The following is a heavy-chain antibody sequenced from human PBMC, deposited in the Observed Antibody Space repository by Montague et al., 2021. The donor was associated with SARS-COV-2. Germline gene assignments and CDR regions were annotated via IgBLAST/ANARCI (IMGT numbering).Heavy chain of an antibody. Sequence: SETLSLTCAVYGGSLTDFYWTWIRKPQGKGLEWIGESNDRGNSNYNQSLKNRVTISVDKSKKQISLKLTSVTAAETDTYYCESGRGNVFAILIAFPAAGAIDVWGQGTTVTVSP. J-gene: IGHJ3*01. CDR1: GGSLTDFY. V-gene: IGHV4-34*01. D-gene: IGHD3-16*01. CDR3: ESGRGNVFAILIAFPAAGAIDV. CDR2: SNDRGNS.